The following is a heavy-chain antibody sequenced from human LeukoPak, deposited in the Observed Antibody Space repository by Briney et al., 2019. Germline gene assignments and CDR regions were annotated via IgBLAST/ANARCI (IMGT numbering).Heavy chain of an antibody. CDR2: ISGSADNT. CDR3: AKQGFGC. V-gene: IGHV3-23*01. Sequence: GGSLRLSCAAPGFTFNSYAMSWVRQAPGKGLEWVSTISGSADNTNYAEAVKGRFTISRDNSKNTMYLQMNSLRAEDTAVYYCAKQGFGCWGQGTLVTVSS. J-gene: IGHJ4*02. CDR1: GFTFNSYA.